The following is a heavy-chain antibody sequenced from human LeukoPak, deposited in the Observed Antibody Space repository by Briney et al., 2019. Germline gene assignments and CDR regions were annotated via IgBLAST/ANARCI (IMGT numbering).Heavy chain of an antibody. J-gene: IGHJ3*02. CDR3: ARDRGSPGYYDFWSGYLGTYDAFDI. CDR1: GYTFTSYD. V-gene: IGHV1-18*01. D-gene: IGHD3-3*01. Sequence: GASVKVSCKASGYTFTSYDINWVRQAPGQGLEWMGWISAYNGNTNYAQKLQGRVTMTTDTSTSTAYMELRSLRSDDTAVYYCARDRGSPGYYDFWSGYLGTYDAFDIWGQGTMVTVSS. CDR2: ISAYNGNT.